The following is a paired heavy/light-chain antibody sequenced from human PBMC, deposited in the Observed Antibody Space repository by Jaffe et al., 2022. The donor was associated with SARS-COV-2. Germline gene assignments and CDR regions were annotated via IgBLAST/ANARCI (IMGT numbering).Light chain of an antibody. CDR2: GNS. J-gene: IGLJ3*02. V-gene: IGLV1-40*01. CDR1: RSNIGAGHD. Sequence: QSVLTQPPSVSGAPGQRVTISCTGRRSNIGAGHDVHWYQQLPGTAPKLLIYGNSNRPSGVPDRFSGSKSGTSASLAITGLQAEDEADYYCHSYDNSLSGWVFGGGTKLTVL. CDR3: HSYDNSLSGWV.
Heavy chain of an antibody. V-gene: IGHV3-30*04. CDR1: GFTFSAYA. CDR3: ARDAKEMVNGFDP. D-gene: IGHD2-8*01. J-gene: IGHJ5*02. CDR2: ISYDGSYG. Sequence: QVQLVESGGGVVQPGRSLRLSCAASGFTFSAYALHWVRQAPGKGLEWVAFISYDGSYGYSADSVKGRFTISRDNSKNTLYLQMNSLRAEDTAVYYCARDAKEMVNGFDPWGQGTLVTVSS.